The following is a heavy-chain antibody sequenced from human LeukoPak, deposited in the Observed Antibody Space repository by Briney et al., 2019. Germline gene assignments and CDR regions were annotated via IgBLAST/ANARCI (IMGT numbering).Heavy chain of an antibody. D-gene: IGHD3-22*01. Sequence: SETLSLTCTFSGGSIRTYYWSWIRQPPGKGLDWVGYIYTSGSTNYNPSLKSRVTISVDKAKTQFSLKLSSVTAADTAVYYCARGQDYYEINSYRGGFEYWGLGTLVTVSS. J-gene: IGHJ4*02. CDR2: IYTSGST. CDR3: ARGQDYYEINSYRGGFEY. CDR1: GGSIRTYY. V-gene: IGHV4-4*09.